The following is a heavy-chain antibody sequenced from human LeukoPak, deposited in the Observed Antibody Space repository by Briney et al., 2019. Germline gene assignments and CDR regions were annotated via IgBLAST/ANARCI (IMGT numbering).Heavy chain of an antibody. CDR2: ISYDGSNK. D-gene: IGHD3-22*01. CDR3: ARVGSSGYYAFDY. CDR1: GFTFSHYA. Sequence: GGSLRLSCAASGFTFSHYAVHWVRQAPGKGLEWVALISYDGSNKYYADSAKGRFTISRDNFKNTLYLQMNSLRAEDTAVYYCARVGSSGYYAFDYWGQGTLVTVSS. V-gene: IGHV3-30-3*01. J-gene: IGHJ4*02.